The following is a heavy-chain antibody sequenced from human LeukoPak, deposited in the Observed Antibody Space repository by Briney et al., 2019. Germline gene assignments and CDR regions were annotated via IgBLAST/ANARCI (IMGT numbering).Heavy chain of an antibody. CDR1: GGSFSGYY. J-gene: IGHJ5*02. Sequence: SETLSLTCAVYGGSFSGYYWSWIRQPPGKGLEWIGEINHSGSTNYNPSLKSRVTISVDTSKNQFSLKLSSVTAADTAVYYCARERTRYYYDSSGYRANWFDPWGQGTLVTVSS. V-gene: IGHV4-34*01. CDR3: ARERTRYYYDSSGYRANWFDP. CDR2: INHSGST. D-gene: IGHD3-22*01.